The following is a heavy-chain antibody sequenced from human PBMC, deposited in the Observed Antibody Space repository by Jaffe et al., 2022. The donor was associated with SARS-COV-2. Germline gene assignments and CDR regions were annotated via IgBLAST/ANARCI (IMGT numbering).Heavy chain of an antibody. Sequence: QVQLVESGGGVVQPGRSLRLSCAASGFTFSSYGMHWVRQAPGKGLEWVAVISYDGSNKYYADSVKGRFTISRDNSKNTLYLQMNSLRAEDTAVYYCAKVSPTFLTGYYPDYWGQGTLVTVSS. CDR2: ISYDGSNK. CDR1: GFTFSSYG. D-gene: IGHD3-9*01. J-gene: IGHJ4*02. V-gene: IGHV3-30*18. CDR3: AKVSPTFLTGYYPDY.